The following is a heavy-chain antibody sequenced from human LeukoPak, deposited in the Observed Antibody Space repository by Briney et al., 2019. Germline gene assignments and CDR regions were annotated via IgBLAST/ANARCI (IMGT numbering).Heavy chain of an antibody. Sequence: GGSLRLSCAASGFTVSSNYMSWVRQAPGKGLEWVSVIYVDGTTYYVDSVKGRFTISRDNSKNTLSLQMNSLRAEDTAVYYCARGDGYNFFDYWGQGTLVTVSS. CDR2: IYVDGTT. CDR3: ARGDGYNFFDY. J-gene: IGHJ4*02. CDR1: GFTVSSNY. V-gene: IGHV3-53*01. D-gene: IGHD5-24*01.